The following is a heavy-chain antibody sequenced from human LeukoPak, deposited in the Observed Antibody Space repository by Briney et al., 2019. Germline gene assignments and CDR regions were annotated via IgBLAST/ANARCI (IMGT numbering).Heavy chain of an antibody. J-gene: IGHJ4*02. CDR1: GFTFDDYA. CDR2: ITWNSATI. Sequence: GRSLRLSCATSGFTFDDYAMHWVRQAPGKGLEWVSGITWNSATIVYADSVKGRFTISRDNANNSLYLQMNSLRAEDTALYYCARGPGVDNSGWYPDYWGQGTLVTVSS. V-gene: IGHV3-9*01. CDR3: ARGPGVDNSGWYPDY. D-gene: IGHD6-19*01.